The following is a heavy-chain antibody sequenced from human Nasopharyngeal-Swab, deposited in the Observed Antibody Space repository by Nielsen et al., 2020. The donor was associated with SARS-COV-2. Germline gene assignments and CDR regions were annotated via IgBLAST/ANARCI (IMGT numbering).Heavy chain of an antibody. V-gene: IGHV1-18*01. CDR1: GFMLNNNFG. CDR3: ARKASAPGFSFYYYMDV. Sequence: ASVKVSCKASGFMLNNNFGISWVRQAPGQGPEWMGWINSYNDDTDYGQKFQGRLTMTIDTSRNTADMELRSLRSDDTAVYFCARKASAPGFSFYYYMDVGGKGTTGTVSS. CDR2: INSYNDDT. J-gene: IGHJ6*03. D-gene: IGHD1-14*01.